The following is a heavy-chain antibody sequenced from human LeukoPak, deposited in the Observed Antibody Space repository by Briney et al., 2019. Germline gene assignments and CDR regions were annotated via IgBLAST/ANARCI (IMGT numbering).Heavy chain of an antibody. V-gene: IGHV3-9*01. Sequence: PGRSLRLSCAASGFTFDDYAMHWVRQAPGKGLEWVSGISWNSGSIGYADSVKGRFTISRDNAKNSLYLQMNSLRAEDTALYYCAKFASSWGGFDYWGQGTLVTVSS. J-gene: IGHJ4*02. CDR2: ISWNSGSI. CDR3: AKFASSWGGFDY. CDR1: GFTFDDYA. D-gene: IGHD6-13*01.